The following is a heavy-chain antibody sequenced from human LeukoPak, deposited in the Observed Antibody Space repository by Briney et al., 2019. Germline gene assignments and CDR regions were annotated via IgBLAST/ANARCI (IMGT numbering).Heavy chain of an antibody. V-gene: IGHV3-48*04. J-gene: IGHJ4*02. D-gene: IGHD4-11*01. CDR2: ISTTSGNI. CDR1: GISFKTYN. Sequence: GGSLRLSCAASGISFKTYNMNWVRQAPGKGLEWVAYISTTSGNIYYADSVKGRFTISRDNAKNSLYLQMSSLRVDDTAVYSCVIAGLTVGNYELFDFWGQGTLVTVSS. CDR3: VIAGLTVGNYELFDF.